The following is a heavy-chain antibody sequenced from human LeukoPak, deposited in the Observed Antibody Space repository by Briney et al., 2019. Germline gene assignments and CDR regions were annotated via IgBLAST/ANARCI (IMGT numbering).Heavy chain of an antibody. V-gene: IGHV1-2*04. J-gene: IGHJ4*02. D-gene: IGHD6-13*01. CDR1: GYTFTGYY. CDR3: ARAGRAGYSASWIDS. Sequence: GASVKVSCKASGYTFTGYYIYWVRQAPGQGLEWMAWINPNSGGTNYAPNFQGWVTVTRDTALTSVYMELSRLKSNDTAVYYCARAGRAGYSASWIDSWGQGTLVTVSS. CDR2: INPNSGGT.